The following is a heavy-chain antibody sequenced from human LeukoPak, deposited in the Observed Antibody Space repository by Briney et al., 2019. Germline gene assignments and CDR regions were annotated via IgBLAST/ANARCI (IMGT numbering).Heavy chain of an antibody. D-gene: IGHD6-19*01. V-gene: IGHV4-34*01. CDR1: GGSFSGYY. CDR3: AREGSSGWYRRSRFDP. J-gene: IGHJ5*02. CDR2: INHSGST. Sequence: SETLSLTCAVYGGSFSGYYWSWIRQPPGKGLEWIGEINHSGSTNYNPSLKSRVTISVDTSKNQFSLKLSSVTAADTAVYYCAREGSSGWYRRSRFDPWGQGTLVTVSS.